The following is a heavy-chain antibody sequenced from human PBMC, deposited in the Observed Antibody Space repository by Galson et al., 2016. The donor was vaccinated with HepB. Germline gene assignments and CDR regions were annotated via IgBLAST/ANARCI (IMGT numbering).Heavy chain of an antibody. Sequence: QSGAEVKKPGESLSISCQTSGYTFIKYWIGWVRQMPGKGLEWMGIVYPDDSDTNYSPSFRGQVTISADKSINTAYLQWNSLKASDTAIYYCARQGDVVVGGIDYWGQGTLVTVPS. CDR2: VYPDDSDT. J-gene: IGHJ4*02. CDR1: GYTFIKYW. CDR3: ARQGDVVVGGIDY. V-gene: IGHV5-51*01. D-gene: IGHD2-15*01.